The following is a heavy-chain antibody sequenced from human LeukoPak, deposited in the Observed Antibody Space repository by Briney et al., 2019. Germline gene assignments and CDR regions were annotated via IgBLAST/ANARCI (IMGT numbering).Heavy chain of an antibody. V-gene: IGHV1-69*02. CDR3: ARSGAKYYDYVWGSYRPNDAFDV. Sequence: SVKVSCKASGYTFTGYYMHWVRQAPGQGLEWMGKIIPILNEIKYAQNFQGRVTISADKYTGTAYMELRRLRSEDTAVYYCARSGAKYYDYVWGSYRPNDAFDVWGQGTKVTVSS. J-gene: IGHJ3*01. D-gene: IGHD3-16*02. CDR1: GYTFTGYY. CDR2: IIPILNEI.